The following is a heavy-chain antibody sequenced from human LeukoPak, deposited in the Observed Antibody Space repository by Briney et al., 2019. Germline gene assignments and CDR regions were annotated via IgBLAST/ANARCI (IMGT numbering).Heavy chain of an antibody. D-gene: IGHD3-10*01. V-gene: IGHV3-23*01. CDR2: ISGSGDST. CDR1: GFTFSSYA. J-gene: IGHJ4*02. Sequence: GGSLRLSCAASGFTFSSYAMSWVRQAPGKGLEWVSAISGSGDSTYYADSVKGRFTISRDNSKNTLYLQMNSLRAEDTAVYYCAKIYGSGSYYGRYIDCWGQGTLVTVSS. CDR3: AKIYGSGSYYGRYIDC.